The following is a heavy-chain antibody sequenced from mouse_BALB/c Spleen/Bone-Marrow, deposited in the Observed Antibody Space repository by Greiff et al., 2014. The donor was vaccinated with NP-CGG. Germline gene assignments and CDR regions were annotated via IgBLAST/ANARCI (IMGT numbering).Heavy chain of an antibody. CDR1: GYAFSSFW. J-gene: IGHJ2*01. D-gene: IGHD2-4*01. V-gene: IGHV1-80*01. Sequence: VQLQQSGAELVRPGSSVKTSCKASGYAFSSFWMNWMKQRPGQGPEWIGQIYPGDGDTNYNGKFKGKATLTADMSSSTAYIQLSSLTSEDSAVYFCARDDFGPDYWGQGTTLTVSS. CDR3: ARDDFGPDY. CDR2: IYPGDGDT.